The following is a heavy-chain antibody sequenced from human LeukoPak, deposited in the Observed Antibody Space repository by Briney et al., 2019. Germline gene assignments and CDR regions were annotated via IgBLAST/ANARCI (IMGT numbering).Heavy chain of an antibody. CDR2: IYYSGST. V-gene: IGHV4-39*01. Sequence: PSETLSLTCTVSGGSISSSSYYWGWIRQPPGKGLEWIGSIYYSGSTYYNPSLKSRVTISVDTSMNQFSLKLSSVTAADTAVYYCARLPTVTKYYFDYWGQGTLVTVSS. CDR3: ARLPTVTKYYFDY. J-gene: IGHJ4*02. D-gene: IGHD4-17*01. CDR1: GGSISSSSYY.